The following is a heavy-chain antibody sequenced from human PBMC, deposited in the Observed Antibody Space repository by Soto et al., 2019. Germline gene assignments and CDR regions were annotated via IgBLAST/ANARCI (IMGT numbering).Heavy chain of an antibody. J-gene: IGHJ5*02. CDR1: GGSITRGGYY. Sequence: SDTLSLTCTVSGGSITRGGYYWSWIRQHPGKGLEWIGYIYNSGTTYYKPSLKSRVTISVDTSKNQFSLKLTSVTAADTAVYYCARDPAPWGQGTLVTVSS. CDR2: IYNSGTT. V-gene: IGHV4-31*03. CDR3: ARDPAP.